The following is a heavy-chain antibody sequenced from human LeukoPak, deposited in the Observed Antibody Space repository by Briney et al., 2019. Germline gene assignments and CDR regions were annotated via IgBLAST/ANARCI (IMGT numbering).Heavy chain of an antibody. V-gene: IGHV3-30-3*01. J-gene: IGHJ3*02. CDR1: GFTFSSYA. CDR2: ISYDGSNK. CDR3: ARESIAVAGEKEPDGEIHGDAFGI. Sequence: GGSLRLSCAASGFTFSSYAMHWVRQAPGKGLEWVAVISYDGSNKYYADSVKGRFTISRDNSKNTLYLQMNSLRAEDTAVYYCARESIAVAGEKEPDGEIHGDAFGIWGQGTMVTVSS. D-gene: IGHD6-19*01.